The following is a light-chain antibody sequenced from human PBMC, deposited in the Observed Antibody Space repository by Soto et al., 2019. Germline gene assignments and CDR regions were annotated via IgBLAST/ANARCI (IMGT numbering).Light chain of an antibody. CDR1: SSNIGSNT. V-gene: IGLV1-44*01. J-gene: IGLJ2*01. CDR3: AASDDSLRGLE. Sequence: QSVLTQPPSASGTPGQMVTISCSGSSSNIGSNTVNWYQQLPGMAPKLLIYNNSQRPSGVPDRFSGSKSGTSASLAISGLQSQDEADYNCAASDDSLRGLEFGGGTKLTVL. CDR2: NNS.